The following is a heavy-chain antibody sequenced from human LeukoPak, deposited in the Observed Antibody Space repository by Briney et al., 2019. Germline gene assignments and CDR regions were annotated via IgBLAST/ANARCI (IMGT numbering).Heavy chain of an antibody. V-gene: IGHV4-38-2*02. CDR1: GYSISSGYY. D-gene: IGHD6-13*01. CDR2: IYHSGST. J-gene: IGHJ4*02. Sequence: SETLSLTCAVSGYSISSGYYWGWIRQPPGKGRGWIGSIYHSGSTNYNPSLKSRVTMSVDTSKNQFSLKLSSVTAADTAVYYCAREYSSSWDPSFDYWGQGTLVTVSS. CDR3: AREYSSSWDPSFDY.